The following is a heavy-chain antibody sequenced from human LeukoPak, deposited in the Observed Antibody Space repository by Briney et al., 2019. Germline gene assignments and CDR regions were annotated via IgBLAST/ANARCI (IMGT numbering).Heavy chain of an antibody. Sequence: PGGSLRLSCAASGFTFSSHGMNWVRQAPGRGLEWVSSISSSSSYIYYADSVKGRFTISRDNAKNSLYLQMNSLRAEDTAVYYCARWERGGLLCPDCNWFDPWGQGTLVTVSS. J-gene: IGHJ5*02. CDR3: ARWERGGLLCPDCNWFDP. CDR2: ISSSSSYI. D-gene: IGHD2-2*01. V-gene: IGHV3-21*04. CDR1: GFTFSSHG.